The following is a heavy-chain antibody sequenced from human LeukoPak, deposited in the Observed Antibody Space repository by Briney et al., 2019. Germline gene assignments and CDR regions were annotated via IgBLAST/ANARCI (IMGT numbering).Heavy chain of an antibody. D-gene: IGHD5-18*01. J-gene: IGHJ4*02. CDR3: AKDHRGYSYGRIDY. V-gene: IGHV3-30*18. Sequence: TGRSLRFSCAASGFTFSSYGMHWVRQAPGKGLEWVAVISYDGSNKYYADSVKGRFTISRDNSKNTLYLQMNSLRAEDTAVYYCAKDHRGYSYGRIDYWGQGTLVTVSS. CDR2: ISYDGSNK. CDR1: GFTFSSYG.